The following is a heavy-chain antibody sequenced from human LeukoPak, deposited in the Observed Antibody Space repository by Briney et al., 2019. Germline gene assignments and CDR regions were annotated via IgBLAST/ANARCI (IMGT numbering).Heavy chain of an antibody. CDR3: ARGDIVVVVAANPADY. Sequence: ASVKVSCKASGYTFTGYYMHWVRQAPGQGLEWMGWINPNSGGTNYAQKFQGRVTMTRDTSISTAYMELGRLRSDDTAVYYCARGDIVVVVAANPADYWGQGTLVTVSS. CDR1: GYTFTGYY. D-gene: IGHD2-15*01. J-gene: IGHJ4*02. V-gene: IGHV1-2*02. CDR2: INPNSGGT.